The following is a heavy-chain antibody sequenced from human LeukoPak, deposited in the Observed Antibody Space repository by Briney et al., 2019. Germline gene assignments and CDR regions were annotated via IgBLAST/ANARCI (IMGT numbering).Heavy chain of an antibody. V-gene: IGHV1-69*13. CDR3: ARAEQLVSYFDY. D-gene: IGHD6-6*01. CDR2: IIPIFGTA. CDR1: GGTFSSYA. Sequence: ASVKVSCKASGGTFSSYAISWVRQAPGQGLEWMGGIIPIFGTANYAQKFQGRVTITADESTSTAYMELSSLRSEDTAVYYCARAEQLVSYFDYWGQGTLVTVSS. J-gene: IGHJ4*02.